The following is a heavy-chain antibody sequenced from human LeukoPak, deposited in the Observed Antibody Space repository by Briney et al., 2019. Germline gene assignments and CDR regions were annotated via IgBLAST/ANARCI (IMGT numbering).Heavy chain of an antibody. CDR1: GGSISSYY. V-gene: IGHV4-4*07. J-gene: IGHJ4*02. CDR3: AREYYIILTGNYIWFDY. D-gene: IGHD3-9*01. Sequence: SETLSLTCTVSGGSISSYYWSWIRQPARKGLEWIGRIYTSGSTNYNPSLKSRVTMSVDTSKNQFSLKLSSVTAADTAVYYCAREYYIILTGNYIWFDYWGQGTLVTVSS. CDR2: IYTSGST.